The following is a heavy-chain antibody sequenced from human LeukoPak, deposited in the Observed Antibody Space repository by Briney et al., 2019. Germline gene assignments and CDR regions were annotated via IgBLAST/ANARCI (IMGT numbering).Heavy chain of an antibody. CDR3: AKGGVGATTGPGFDY. D-gene: IGHD1-26*01. V-gene: IGHV3-30*18. J-gene: IGHJ4*02. Sequence: PGGSLRLSCAASGFTFSSYGMHWVRQAPGKGLEWVAVISYDGSNKYYADSVKGRFTISRDNSKNTLYLQMNSLRAEDTAVYYCAKGGVGATTGPGFDYWGQGTLVTVSS. CDR2: ISYDGSNK. CDR1: GFTFSSYG.